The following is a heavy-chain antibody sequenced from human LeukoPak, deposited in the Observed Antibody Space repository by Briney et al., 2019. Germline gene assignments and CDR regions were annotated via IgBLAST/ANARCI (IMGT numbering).Heavy chain of an antibody. CDR2: IYSGGAT. CDR3: ASSFGVGGSPTEYFQH. CDR1: GITVSTNY. D-gene: IGHD1-26*01. V-gene: IGHV3-66*01. J-gene: IGHJ1*01. Sequence: GGSLRLSCAASGITVSTNYMSWVRQAPGRGLEWVSIIYSGGATFYADSVKGRFTISRENSKNTLWLQMNSLRAEDTAVYYCASSFGVGGSPTEYFQHWGQGTLVTVSS.